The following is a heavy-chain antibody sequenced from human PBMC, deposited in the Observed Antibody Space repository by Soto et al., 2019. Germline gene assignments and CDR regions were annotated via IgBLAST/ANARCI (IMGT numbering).Heavy chain of an antibody. J-gene: IGHJ2*01. V-gene: IGHV3-23*01. D-gene: IGHD3-16*01. CDR2: ISASGGNI. CDR1: VFIFGDYA. CDR3: AKVAGGLGYFDL. Sequence: VGSLRLSCVASVFIFGDYAMTCVRQAPGKGLEWVATISASGGNIEYRDSLKGRFTISRDNSKNTLYLQLNGLTADDTAVHFCAKVAGGLGYFDLWGRGTLVTVSS.